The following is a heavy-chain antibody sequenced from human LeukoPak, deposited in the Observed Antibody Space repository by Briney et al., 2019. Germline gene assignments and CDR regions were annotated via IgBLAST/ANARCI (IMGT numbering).Heavy chain of an antibody. CDR3: AREVGSSGSRGHYDYGMNV. CDR2: INPNNGGT. J-gene: IGHJ6*02. V-gene: IGHV1-2*04. CDR1: GYTFTGYY. D-gene: IGHD3-22*01. Sequence: ASVKVSCKASGYTFTGYYMHWERQAPGQGLEWMGWINPNNGGTNYAQKFQGWVTMTRDTSISTAYMDLSRLRSDDTAVYYCAREVGSSGSRGHYDYGMNVWGQGTTVTVSS.